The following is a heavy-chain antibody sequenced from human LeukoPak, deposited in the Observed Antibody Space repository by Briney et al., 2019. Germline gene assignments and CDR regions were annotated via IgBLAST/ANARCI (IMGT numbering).Heavy chain of an antibody. CDR2: IYPGDSDT. CDR1: GYSFTSYW. Sequence: RGESLKISCKGSGYSFTSYWIGWVRQMPGRGLEWMGIIYPGDSDTRYSPSFQGQVTISADKSISTAYLQWSSLKASDTAMYYCATARGSPVSYFDYWGQGTLVTVSS. CDR3: ATARGSPVSYFDY. J-gene: IGHJ4*02. D-gene: IGHD3-10*01. V-gene: IGHV5-51*01.